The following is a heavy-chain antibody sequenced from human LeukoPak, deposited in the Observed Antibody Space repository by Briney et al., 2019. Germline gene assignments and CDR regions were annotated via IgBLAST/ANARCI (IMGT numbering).Heavy chain of an antibody. D-gene: IGHD3-22*01. V-gene: IGHV1-46*01. Sequence: APVKVSCKASGYTFTSYYMHWVRQAPGQGLEWMGIINPSGGSTGYAQKFQGRVTMTRDTSTSTVYMELSSLRSEDTAVYYCAREGTGSSGFIEVDYWGQGTLVTVSS. J-gene: IGHJ4*02. CDR1: GYTFTSYY. CDR3: AREGTGSSGFIEVDY. CDR2: INPSGGST.